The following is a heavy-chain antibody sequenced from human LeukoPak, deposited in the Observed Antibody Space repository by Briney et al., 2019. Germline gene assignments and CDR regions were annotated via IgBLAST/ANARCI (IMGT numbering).Heavy chain of an antibody. V-gene: IGHV4-59*02. CDR2: IYYTGST. J-gene: IGHJ5*02. D-gene: IGHD3-10*01. CDR1: GGSVSDYY. CDR3: ARGGVRGVNLSQNWFDP. Sequence: SETLSLTCTVSGGSVSDYYWSWIRQSPGQGLEWIGYIYYTGSTSYNPSLRSRVTMSADTSKNQFSLKLSSVTAADTAVYYCARGGVRGVNLSQNWFDPWGQGTLVTVSS.